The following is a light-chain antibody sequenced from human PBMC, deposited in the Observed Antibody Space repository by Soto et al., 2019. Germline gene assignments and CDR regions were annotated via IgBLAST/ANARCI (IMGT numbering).Light chain of an antibody. CDR2: SAS. J-gene: IGKJ1*01. CDR1: QTVTDY. V-gene: IGKV1-39*01. CDR3: HQTYSTPQT. Sequence: DIQMTHSPSSLSASVGDRVTITCRAGQTVTDYLNGYQHKPGKAPKLLIYSASTVQSGVPSRFSGSGSGTDFTLTITSLQPEDFGTYYCHQTYSTPQTFGQGTKVDI.